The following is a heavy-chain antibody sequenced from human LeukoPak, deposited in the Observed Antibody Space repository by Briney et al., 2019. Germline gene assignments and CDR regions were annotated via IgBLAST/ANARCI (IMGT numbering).Heavy chain of an antibody. CDR2: IYKNAIT. D-gene: IGHD3-10*01. Sequence: GGSLRLSCAASGFTFSSYGMHWVRQAPGKGLEWVSVIYKNAITYYADTVKGRFTISRDNSKYMLYLQMNSLRADDTAVYYCARSLRVRGVPDYMDVWGKGTTVTISS. J-gene: IGHJ6*03. V-gene: IGHV3-53*01. CDR3: ARSLRVRGVPDYMDV. CDR1: GFTFSSYG.